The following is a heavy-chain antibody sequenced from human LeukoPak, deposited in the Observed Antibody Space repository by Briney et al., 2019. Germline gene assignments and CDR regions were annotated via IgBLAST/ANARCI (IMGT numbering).Heavy chain of an antibody. D-gene: IGHD4-17*01. Sequence: GGSLRLSCAASGFTVSSNYMTWVRQAPGKGLEWVSLIYSGGSTSYADSVRGRFTISRDNSKNTLYLQMNSLRGEDTAVYYCARFYGVPGGWFDPWGQGTLVTVSS. V-gene: IGHV3-66*01. CDR2: IYSGGST. CDR1: GFTVSSNY. CDR3: ARFYGVPGGWFDP. J-gene: IGHJ5*02.